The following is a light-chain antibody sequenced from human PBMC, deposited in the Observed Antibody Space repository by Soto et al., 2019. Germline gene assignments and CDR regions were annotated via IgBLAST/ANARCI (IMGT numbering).Light chain of an antibody. CDR3: QQYYSYPLT. CDR2: DVS. CDR1: QSFSTW. Sequence: TPMTQSPSTLSASVGDRVTITCRASQSFSTWLAWYQQKPGKAPKLLIYDVSNLKSGVPSRFSGSGSGTEFTLTIGSLQPDDFATYYCQQYYSYPLTFGVGTTVEIK. V-gene: IGKV1-5*01. J-gene: IGKJ4*02.